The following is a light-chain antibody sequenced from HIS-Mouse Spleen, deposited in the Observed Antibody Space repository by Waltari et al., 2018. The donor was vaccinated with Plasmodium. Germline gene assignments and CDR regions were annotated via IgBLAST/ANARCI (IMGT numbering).Light chain of an antibody. CDR3: QQYNNWPAWT. CDR1: QSVSSN. V-gene: IGKV3-15*01. CDR2: VAS. J-gene: IGKJ1*01. Sequence: EIVMTQSPATLSVSPGERATLSCRASQSVSSNLAWYQQKPGQAPRPLIYVASTRATGIPARFRGSGSGTEFTLTISSLQSEDFAVYYCQQYNNWPAWTFGQGTKVEIK.